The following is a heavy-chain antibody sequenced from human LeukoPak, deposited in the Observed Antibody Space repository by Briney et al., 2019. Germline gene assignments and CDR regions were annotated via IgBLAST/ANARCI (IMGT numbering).Heavy chain of an antibody. D-gene: IGHD2-2*01. V-gene: IGHV1-18*01. Sequence: ASVKVSCKASGYTFTSYGISWVRQAPGLGLEWMGWISAYNGNTNYAQKLQGRVTMTTDTSTSTAYMELRSLRSDDTAVYYCARDSDCSSTSCPINWFDPWGQGTLVTVSS. CDR2: ISAYNGNT. CDR3: ARDSDCSSTSCPINWFDP. J-gene: IGHJ5*02. CDR1: GYTFTSYG.